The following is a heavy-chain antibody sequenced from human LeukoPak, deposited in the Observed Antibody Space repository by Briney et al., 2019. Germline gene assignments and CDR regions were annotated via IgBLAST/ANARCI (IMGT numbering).Heavy chain of an antibody. D-gene: IGHD6-25*01. V-gene: IGHV4-38-2*01. CDR3: ARFDGGPSPFDY. CDR1: GYSISSGYY. Sequence: PSETLSLTCAVSGYSISSGYYWGWIRQPPGKGLEWIGSIYHSGSTHYNPSLKNRITISVDTSKNQLSLKLRSVTAADTAVYYCARFDGGPSPFDYWGQGTLVTVSS. CDR2: IYHSGST. J-gene: IGHJ4*02.